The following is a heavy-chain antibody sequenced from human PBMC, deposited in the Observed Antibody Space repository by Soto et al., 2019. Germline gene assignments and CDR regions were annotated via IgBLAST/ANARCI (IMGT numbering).Heavy chain of an antibody. CDR2: INHSGST. Sequence: SETLSLTCAVYGGSFSGYYWSWIRQPPVKGLEWIGEINHSGSTNYNPSLKSRVTISVDTSKNQFSLKLSSVTAADTAVYYCARGEYCSSTSCYLADYYYYYYMDVCGKGTTVTVSS. J-gene: IGHJ6*03. V-gene: IGHV4-34*01. CDR3: ARGEYCSSTSCYLADYYYYYYMDV. D-gene: IGHD2-2*01. CDR1: GGSFSGYY.